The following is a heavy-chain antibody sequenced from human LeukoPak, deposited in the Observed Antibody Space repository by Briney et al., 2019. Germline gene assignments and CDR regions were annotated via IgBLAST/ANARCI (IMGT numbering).Heavy chain of an antibody. D-gene: IGHD2-2*01. CDR2: ISGSGGST. CDR3: AKGSCSSTSCYYYYMDV. J-gene: IGHJ6*03. Sequence: PGGSLRLSCAASGFTFSSYAMSWVRQAPGKGLEWVSAISGSGGSTYYADSVKGRFTISRDNSKNTLYLQMNSLRAEDTAVYYCAKGSCSSTSCYYYYMDVWAKGPRSPSP. CDR1: GFTFSSYA. V-gene: IGHV3-23*01.